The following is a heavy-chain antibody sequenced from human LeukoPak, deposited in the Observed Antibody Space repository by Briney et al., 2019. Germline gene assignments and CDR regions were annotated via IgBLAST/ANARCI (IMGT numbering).Heavy chain of an antibody. Sequence: ASVKVSCKASGYTFTSYGISWVRQAPGQGLEWMGWISTYNGNTNYAQKLQGRVTLTTDTSTNTAYMELTSLRSDDTAVYYCARPFMEQLVPFDPWGQGTLVTVSS. CDR2: ISTYNGNT. V-gene: IGHV1-18*01. CDR1: GYTFTSYG. CDR3: ARPFMEQLVPFDP. D-gene: IGHD6-13*01. J-gene: IGHJ5*02.